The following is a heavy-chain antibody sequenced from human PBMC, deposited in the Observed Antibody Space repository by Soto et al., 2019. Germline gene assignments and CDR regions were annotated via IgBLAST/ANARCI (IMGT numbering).Heavy chain of an antibody. Sequence: VAGIWPDGSSQRYVDSVKGRFTISRDNSKNTLYLQMDSLGAEDTAVYYCARVPFTYSTSPTFDYWGQGALVTVSS. D-gene: IGHD6-6*01. J-gene: IGHJ4*02. CDR2: IWPDGSSQ. CDR3: ARVPFTYSTSPTFDY. V-gene: IGHV3-33*01.